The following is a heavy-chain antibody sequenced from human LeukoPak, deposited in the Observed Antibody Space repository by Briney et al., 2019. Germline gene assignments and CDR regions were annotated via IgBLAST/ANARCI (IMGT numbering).Heavy chain of an antibody. Sequence: GGSLRLSCAASGFTFSSYSMNWVRQAPGKGLEGVSHISSSSSTIYYADSVKGRFTISRDNAKNSLYLQMNSLRAEDTAVYYCAKVGRFGELRNWFDPWGQGTLVTVSS. J-gene: IGHJ5*02. CDR2: ISSSSSTI. CDR3: AKVGRFGELRNWFDP. V-gene: IGHV3-48*01. D-gene: IGHD3-10*01. CDR1: GFTFSSYS.